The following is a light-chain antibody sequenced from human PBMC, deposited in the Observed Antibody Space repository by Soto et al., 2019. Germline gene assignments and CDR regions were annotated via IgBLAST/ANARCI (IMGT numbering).Light chain of an antibody. CDR2: HAS. Sequence: AIQMTQSPSSLSASVGDRVTITCRASQGVGLDLAWYQQKPGKAPNLLIYHASTLQSGVPSRFSGSGSGTDFTLTISSLQPDDFGTYYCLQDNSNPLSFGGGTKVGIK. CDR1: QGVGLD. CDR3: LQDNSNPLS. V-gene: IGKV1-6*01. J-gene: IGKJ4*01.